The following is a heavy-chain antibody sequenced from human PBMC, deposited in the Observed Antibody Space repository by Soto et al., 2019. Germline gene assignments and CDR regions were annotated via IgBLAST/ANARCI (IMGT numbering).Heavy chain of an antibody. V-gene: IGHV1-69*01. CDR3: ATRYSNHYYYYYYGMDV. CDR2: IIPIFGTA. CDR1: GGTFSSYA. J-gene: IGHJ6*02. Sequence: QVQLVQSGAEVKKPGSSVKVSCKASGGTFSSYAISWVRQAPGQGLEWMGGIIPIFGTANYPQKFQGRVTITADESTSTAYMELSSLRSEDTAVYYCATRYSNHYYYYYYGMDVWGQGTTVTVSS. D-gene: IGHD4-4*01.